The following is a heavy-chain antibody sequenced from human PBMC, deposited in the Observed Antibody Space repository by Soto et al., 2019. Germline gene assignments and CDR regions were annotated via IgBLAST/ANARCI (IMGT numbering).Heavy chain of an antibody. D-gene: IGHD1-26*01. CDR1: GYTFTSYG. V-gene: IGHV1-18*01. Sequence: ASVKVSCKASGYTFTSYGISWVRQAPGQGLEWMGWISAYNGNTNYAQKLQGRVTMTTDTSTSTAYMELSSLRSEDTAVYYCARNRDSGSYSEGSYYYYYYGMDVWGQGTTVTVSS. CDR3: ARNRDSGSYSEGSYYYYYYGMDV. CDR2: ISAYNGNT. J-gene: IGHJ6*02.